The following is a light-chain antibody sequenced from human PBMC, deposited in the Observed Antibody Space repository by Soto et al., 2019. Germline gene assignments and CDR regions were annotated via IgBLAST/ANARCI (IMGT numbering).Light chain of an antibody. CDR3: QHYNSYSEA. CDR2: KAS. J-gene: IGKJ1*01. CDR1: QSISSY. Sequence: DIKMTQSPSSLSASVGDXVTITCRASQSISSYLDWYQQKPGKAPKLLIYKASSLESGVPTRFSGSGSGTDCTLTISSLQPEDVATYYCQHYNSYSEAFGEGTKVDIK. V-gene: IGKV1-5*03.